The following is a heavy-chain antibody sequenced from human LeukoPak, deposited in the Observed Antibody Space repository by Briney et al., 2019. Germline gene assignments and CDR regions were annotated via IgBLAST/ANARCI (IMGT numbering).Heavy chain of an antibody. Sequence: GGSLRPSCAASGFTFSSYSMNWVRQAPGKGLEWVSSISSSSSYIYYADSVRGRFTISRDNAKNSLYLQMNSLRAEDTAVYYCASVSGAGAFDIWGQGTMVTVSS. CDR2: ISSSSSYI. CDR3: ASVSGAGAFDI. V-gene: IGHV3-21*01. D-gene: IGHD6-25*01. J-gene: IGHJ3*02. CDR1: GFTFSSYS.